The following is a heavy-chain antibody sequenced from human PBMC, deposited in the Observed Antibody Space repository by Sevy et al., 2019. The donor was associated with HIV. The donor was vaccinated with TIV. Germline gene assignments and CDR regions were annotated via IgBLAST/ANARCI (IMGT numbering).Heavy chain of an antibody. D-gene: IGHD6-19*01. V-gene: IGHV1-8*01. CDR1: GYTFTSYD. CDR3: ASIAVAGYYYYGMDV. Sequence: ASVKVSCKASGYTFTSYDINWVRQATGQGLEWMGWMNPNSGNTGYAQKFQGRVTMTRNTSISTAYMELGSLRSEDTAVYYCASIAVAGYYYYGMDVWGQGTTVTVSS. J-gene: IGHJ6*02. CDR2: MNPNSGNT.